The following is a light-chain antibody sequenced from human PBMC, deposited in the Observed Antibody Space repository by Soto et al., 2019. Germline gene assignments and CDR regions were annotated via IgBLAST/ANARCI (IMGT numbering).Light chain of an antibody. CDR2: DAS. CDR3: QPHKSHPSCT. J-gene: IGKJ2*02. CDR1: QSIDSW. Sequence: DIQLTQSPSTLSASIGDRVTITCRASQSIDSWLAWYQQKPGKAPKLLIYDASSLESGVPSRFSGSGSGTEFTLTISSLQPDDFATYDCQPHKSHPSCTFGQGTRLEIE. V-gene: IGKV1-5*01.